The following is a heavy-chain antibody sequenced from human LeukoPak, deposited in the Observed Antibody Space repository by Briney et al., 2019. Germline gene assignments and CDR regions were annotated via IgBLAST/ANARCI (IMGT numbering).Heavy chain of an antibody. D-gene: IGHD5-18*01. CDR1: GYTFTNHA. V-gene: IGHV1-3*01. Sequence: GASVKVSCKASGYTFTNHAMHWVRQAPGQGLEWMGWIDAAIGNTKYSQKFQGRVTITRDTSASIVYMELSSLRSEGAAVYYCARGDTNYYYGLDVWGQGTTVIVSS. J-gene: IGHJ6*02. CDR2: IDAAIGNT. CDR3: ARGDTNYYYGLDV.